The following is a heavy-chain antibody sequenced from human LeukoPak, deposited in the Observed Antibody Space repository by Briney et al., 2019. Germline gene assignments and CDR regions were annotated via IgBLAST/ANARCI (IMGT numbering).Heavy chain of an antibody. CDR3: ARQPSAGSKIDF. V-gene: IGHV5-51*01. D-gene: IGHD6-13*01. J-gene: IGHJ5*01. CDR2: IYPSDSDT. CDR1: GYSFTTYW. Sequence: AESLQISCEASGYSFTTYWIAWVRPMPRKGLEWMGIIYPSDSDTRYSPSFQGQVTISADKSISIVYLQWSSLRASDTAMYYCARQPSAGSKIDFWGHRTLVTVSS.